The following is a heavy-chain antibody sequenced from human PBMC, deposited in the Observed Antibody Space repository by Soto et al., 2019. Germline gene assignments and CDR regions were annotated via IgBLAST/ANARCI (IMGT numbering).Heavy chain of an antibody. V-gene: IGHV4-4*02. D-gene: IGHD6-19*01. Sequence: SETLSLTRAVCGGSISSSNWWRWVRQPPGKGLEWIGEIYHSGSTNYNPSLKSRVTISVDKSKNQFSLKLSSVTAADTAVYYCARTAAVAGTFSKFDYWGQGTLVTVSS. CDR2: IYHSGST. J-gene: IGHJ4*02. CDR3: ARTAAVAGTFSKFDY. CDR1: GGSISSSNW.